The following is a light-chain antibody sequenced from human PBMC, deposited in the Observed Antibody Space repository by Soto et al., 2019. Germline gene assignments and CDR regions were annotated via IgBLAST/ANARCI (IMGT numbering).Light chain of an antibody. CDR1: QSVSNTY. CDR2: DAS. V-gene: IGKV3-20*01. J-gene: IGKJ3*01. CDR3: QQYERGFT. Sequence: VLSPSPGTLSLSPGERATLSCRASQSVSNTYLAWYQQKPGQAPRLLIYDASSRATGIPDRFSGSGSGTDFSLTISRLEPEDFAVYYCQQYERGFTFGPGTKVDI.